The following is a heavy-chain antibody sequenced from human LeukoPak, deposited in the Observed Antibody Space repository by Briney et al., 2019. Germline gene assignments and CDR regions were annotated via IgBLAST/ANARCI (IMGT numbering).Heavy chain of an antibody. Sequence: SGGSLRLSCTGSGFTFGDYAMTWVRQAPGKGLEWVGFIRSKAYGGTTEYAASVKGRFTISRDDSKSIAYLQMNSLKTEDTAVYYCTRDLDYGSGSYYHIDYWGQGTLVTVSS. D-gene: IGHD3-10*01. J-gene: IGHJ4*02. V-gene: IGHV3-49*04. CDR1: GFTFGDYA. CDR2: IRSKAYGGTT. CDR3: TRDLDYGSGSYYHIDY.